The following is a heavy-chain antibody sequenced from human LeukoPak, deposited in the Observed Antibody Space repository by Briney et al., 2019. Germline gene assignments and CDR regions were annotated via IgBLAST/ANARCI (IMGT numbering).Heavy chain of an antibody. CDR1: GGSISNYY. CDR3: ARFLVGDSDAFDI. CDR2: IYYSGST. J-gene: IGHJ3*02. Sequence: SETLSLTCTVSGGSISNYYWSWIRQSPGKGLEWIAYIYYSGSTNYNPSLKSRVTISADMSKNQFSLKLSSVTAADTAVYYCARFLVGDSDAFDIWGQGTMVTVSS. V-gene: IGHV4-59*01. D-gene: IGHD2-21*02.